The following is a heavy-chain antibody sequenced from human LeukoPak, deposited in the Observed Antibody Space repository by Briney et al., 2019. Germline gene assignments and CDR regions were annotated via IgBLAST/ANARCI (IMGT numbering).Heavy chain of an antibody. CDR1: GFTFSSYS. D-gene: IGHD5-12*01. Sequence: GGSLRLSCAASGFTFSSYSMNWVRQAPGKGLEWVSSISSSSSYIYYADSVKGRFTISRDNAKNSLYLQMNSLRAEDTAVYYCARDPASRGYSGYDMDYWGQGTLVTVSS. CDR3: ARDPASRGYSGYDMDY. CDR2: ISSSSSYI. J-gene: IGHJ4*02. V-gene: IGHV3-21*01.